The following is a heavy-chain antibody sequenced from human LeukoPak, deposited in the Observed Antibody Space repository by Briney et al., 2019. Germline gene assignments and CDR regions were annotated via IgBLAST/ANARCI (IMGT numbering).Heavy chain of an antibody. V-gene: IGHV3-30*19. CDR2: IWYDGSNK. CDR1: GFNFFTYG. D-gene: IGHD3-16*02. CDR3: ARGVTTFGGVIVNHYFDY. Sequence: GGSLRLSCAASGFNFFTYGMHWVRQAPGKGLEWVAVIWYDGSNKYYADSVKGRFTISRDNSKNTLYLQMNSLRAEDTAVYYCARGVTTFGGVIVNHYFDYWGQGTLVTVSS. J-gene: IGHJ4*02.